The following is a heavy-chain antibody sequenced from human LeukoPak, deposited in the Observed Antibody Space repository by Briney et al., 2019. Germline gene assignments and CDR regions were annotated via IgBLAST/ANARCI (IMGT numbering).Heavy chain of an antibody. V-gene: IGHV4-38-2*01. CDR2: IYHSGST. CDR1: RYSISSGYY. CDR3: ASGYNYGYPFDC. J-gene: IGHJ4*02. Sequence: SETLSLTCAVSRYSISSGYYWGWIRQPPGKGLEWIGSIYHSGSTYYNQSLKSRVTISVDTSKNQFSLKMSAVPAADTAVYYCASGYNYGYPFDCWGQGTLVTVSS. D-gene: IGHD5-18*01.